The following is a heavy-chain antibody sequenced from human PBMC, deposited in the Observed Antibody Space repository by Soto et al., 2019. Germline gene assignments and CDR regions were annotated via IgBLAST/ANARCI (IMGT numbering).Heavy chain of an antibody. CDR1: GFTFRSFT. CDR2: ISSNSAYI. D-gene: IGHD6-13*01. J-gene: IGHJ5*02. V-gene: IGHV3-21*01. CDR3: TRDASRDSSARGWFDP. Sequence: GGSLRLSFAASGFTFRSFTMNWVRQAPGKGLEWVSTISSNSAYIYYTDALRGRFTISRDNAKNSLHLQMNSLRAEDTAVYYCTRDASRDSSARGWFDPWGPGTLVTVYS.